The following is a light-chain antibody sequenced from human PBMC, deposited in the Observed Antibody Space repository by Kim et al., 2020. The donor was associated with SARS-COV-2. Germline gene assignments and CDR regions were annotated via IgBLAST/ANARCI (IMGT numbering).Light chain of an antibody. CDR3: ATWDDSLSGYV. CDR2: RNN. CDR1: SSNIGTNY. J-gene: IGLJ1*01. V-gene: IGLV1-47*01. Sequence: GRRVTISCSGSSSNIGTNYVYWYHQLPGTAPNLLISRNNQRPSGVPDRFSGSKSGTSASLATSGLRSEDEADYYCATWDDSLSGYVFGTGTKVTVL.